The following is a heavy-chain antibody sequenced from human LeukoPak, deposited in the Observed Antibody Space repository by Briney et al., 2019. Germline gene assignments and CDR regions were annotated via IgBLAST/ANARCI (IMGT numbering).Heavy chain of an antibody. Sequence: ASVKVSCKASGYTFTGYYMHWVRQAPGQGLEWMGWINPNSGGTNYAQKFQGRLTMTRDTYTSTAYMELSRLRFDDTAVYYCARDRGSGYVWNWFDPWGQGTLVTVSS. J-gene: IGHJ5*02. V-gene: IGHV1-2*02. D-gene: IGHD5-12*01. CDR1: GYTFTGYY. CDR2: INPNSGGT. CDR3: ARDRGSGYVWNWFDP.